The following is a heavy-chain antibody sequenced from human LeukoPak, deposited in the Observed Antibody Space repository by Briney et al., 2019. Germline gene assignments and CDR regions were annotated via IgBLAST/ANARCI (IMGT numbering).Heavy chain of an antibody. D-gene: IGHD6-19*01. V-gene: IGHV4-4*07. J-gene: IGHJ4*02. CDR3: ARRDISSGWSFDY. CDR1: GGSISNYH. CDR2: IHTSGST. Sequence: PSETLSLTCTVSGGSISNYHWSWIRQPAGKGLAWIGQIHTSGSTNYNPPLKSRVTMSIDTTEDQVSLTIRSVTAADTAFYYCARRDISSGWSFDYWGQGTLVTVSS.